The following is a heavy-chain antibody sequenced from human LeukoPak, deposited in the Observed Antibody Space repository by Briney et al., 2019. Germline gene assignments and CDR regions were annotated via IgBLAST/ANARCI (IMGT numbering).Heavy chain of an antibody. D-gene: IGHD3-16*01. CDR1: GGSFSGYY. CDR2: INHSGST. J-gene: IGHJ4*02. CDR3: ARVDKGGLDY. Sequence: SETLSLTCAVYGGSFSGYYWSWIRQPPGKGLEWIGEINHSGSTSYNPSLKSRVTISVDTSKNQFSLKLSSVTAADTAVYYCARVDKGGLDYWGQGTLVTVSS. V-gene: IGHV4-34*01.